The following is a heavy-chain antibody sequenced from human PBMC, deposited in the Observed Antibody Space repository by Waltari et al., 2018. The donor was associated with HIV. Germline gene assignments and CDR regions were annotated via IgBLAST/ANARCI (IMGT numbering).Heavy chain of an antibody. CDR3: ATEGFWSGFRFDY. CDR1: GFTFSDYW. J-gene: IGHJ4*02. Sequence: DVYLVESGGGLVQPGGSLRLSCGVSGFTFSDYWMGWVRQAPGKGLEWVADINSDGSETHYVDSVKGRFEISRDNTKKTVSLQLTNVRVDDTALYYCATEGFWSGFRFDYWGQGALVIVAS. CDR2: INSDGSET. V-gene: IGHV3-7*01. D-gene: IGHD3-3*01.